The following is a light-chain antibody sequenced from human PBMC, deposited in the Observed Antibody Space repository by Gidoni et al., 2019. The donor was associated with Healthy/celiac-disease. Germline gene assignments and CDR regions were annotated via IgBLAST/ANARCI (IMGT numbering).Light chain of an antibody. J-gene: IGKJ1*01. V-gene: IGKV4-1*01. CDR2: WAS. Sequence: DIVMTQSPDSLAVSLGERATINCKSSQSVLYSSNNKHYLAWYQQKPGQPPKLLIYWASTRESGVPDGFSGSGSGTDFTLTISSLQAEDVAVYYCQKYYSTPPWEFXQXTKVEIK. CDR3: QKYYSTPPWE. CDR1: QSVLYSSNNKHY.